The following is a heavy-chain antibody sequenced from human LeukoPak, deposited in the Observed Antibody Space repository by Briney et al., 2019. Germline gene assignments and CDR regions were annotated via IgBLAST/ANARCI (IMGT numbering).Heavy chain of an antibody. CDR2: INPNSGGT. D-gene: IGHD7-27*01. CDR3: ARDYPGMITGVEKYFFDY. J-gene: IGHJ4*02. V-gene: IGHV1-2*02. Sequence: ASVKVSCKASGYTFTGYYMHWVRRAPGQGLEWMGWINPNSGGTNYAQKFQGRVSMTRDTSISTVYMELSRLGSDDTAVYYCARDYPGMITGVEKYFFDYWGQGTLVTVSS. CDR1: GYTFTGYY.